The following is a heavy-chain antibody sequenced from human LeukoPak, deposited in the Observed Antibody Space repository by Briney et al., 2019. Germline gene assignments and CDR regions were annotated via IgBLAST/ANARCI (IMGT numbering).Heavy chain of an antibody. CDR1: GASFSAYY. Sequence: SETLSLTCAVYGASFSAYYWCWIRQPPGKGLEWIGYIYYSGSTNYNPSLKSRVTISVDTSKNQFSLKLSSVTAADTAVYYCARGDTAMVNDYWGQGTLVTVSS. CDR2: IYYSGST. CDR3: ARGDTAMVNDY. J-gene: IGHJ4*02. V-gene: IGHV4-59*08. D-gene: IGHD5-18*01.